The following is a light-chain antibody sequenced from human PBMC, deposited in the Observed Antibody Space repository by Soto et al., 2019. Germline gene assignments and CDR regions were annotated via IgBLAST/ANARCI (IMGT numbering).Light chain of an antibody. Sequence: EIALTQSPATLSLSPGERATLSCRANRTVFNFLIWYQQKPGQAPRLLIYDASNGATDIPARFSGTGSGTDFRLTLSSLEPEDFALYFCQQRAIWPYTFGPGTKLEIK. CDR1: RTVFNF. J-gene: IGKJ2*01. CDR3: QQRAIWPYT. V-gene: IGKV3-11*01. CDR2: DAS.